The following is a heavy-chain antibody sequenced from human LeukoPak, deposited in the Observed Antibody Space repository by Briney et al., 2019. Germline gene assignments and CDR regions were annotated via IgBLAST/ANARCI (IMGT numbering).Heavy chain of an antibody. CDR2: IYTSGST. CDR3: ARAFGGSSSWSDYYYYYMDV. Sequence: KPSETLSLTCTVSGGSISSYYWSWIRQPAGKGLEWIGRIYTSGSTNYNPSLKSRVTMSVDTSKNQFSLKLSSVTAADTAVYYCARAFGGSSSWSDYYYYYMDVWGQGTLVTVSS. D-gene: IGHD6-13*01. V-gene: IGHV4-4*07. CDR1: GGSISSYY. J-gene: IGHJ6*03.